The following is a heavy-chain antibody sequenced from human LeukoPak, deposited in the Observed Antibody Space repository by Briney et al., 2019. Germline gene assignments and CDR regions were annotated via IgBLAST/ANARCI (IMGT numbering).Heavy chain of an antibody. D-gene: IGHD6-13*01. V-gene: IGHV3-23*01. CDR1: GFTVSSNY. CDR3: AKGGRGSWLSKFDY. Sequence: GGSLRLSCAASGFTVSSNYMSWVRQAPGKGLEWVSAISGSGGSTYYADSVKGRFTISRDNSKNTLYLQMNSLRAEDTAVYYCAKGGRGSWLSKFDYWGQGTLVTVSS. CDR2: ISGSGGST. J-gene: IGHJ4*02.